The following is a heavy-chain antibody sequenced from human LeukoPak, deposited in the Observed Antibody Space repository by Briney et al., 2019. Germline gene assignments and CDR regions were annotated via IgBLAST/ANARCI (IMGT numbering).Heavy chain of an antibody. CDR1: GYTFTSYY. Sequence: VASVKVSCKASGYTFTSYYMHWVRQAPGQGLEWMGIINPSGGSTSYAQKFQGRVTMTRDMSTSTVYMELSSLRSEDTAVYYCARDLIPYYDSSGYWSLDYWGQGTLVTVSS. D-gene: IGHD3-22*01. V-gene: IGHV1-46*01. J-gene: IGHJ4*02. CDR2: INPSGGST. CDR3: ARDLIPYYDSSGYWSLDY.